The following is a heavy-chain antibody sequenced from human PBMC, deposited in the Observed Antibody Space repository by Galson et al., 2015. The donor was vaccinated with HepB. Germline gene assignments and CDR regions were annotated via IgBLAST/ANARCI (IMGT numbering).Heavy chain of an antibody. CDR2: ISAYNGNT. Sequence: SVKVSCKASVYTFTSYGISWVRQAPGQGLEWMGWISAYNGNTNYAQKLQGRVTMTTDTSTSTAYMELRSLRSDDTAVYYCARLLASYDILTASQANGMDVWGQGTTVTVSS. V-gene: IGHV1-18*04. J-gene: IGHJ6*02. CDR3: ARLLASYDILTASQANGMDV. D-gene: IGHD3-9*01. CDR1: VYTFTSYG.